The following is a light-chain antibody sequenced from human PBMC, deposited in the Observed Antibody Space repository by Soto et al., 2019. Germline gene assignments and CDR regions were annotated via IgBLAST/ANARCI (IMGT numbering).Light chain of an antibody. V-gene: IGLV2-11*01. Sequence: VLTQPRSVSGSPGQSVTISCTGTSSDVGGYNYVSWYQQHPGKAPKLMIYDVSKRPSGVPDRFSGSKSGNTAFLTISGLQAEDEADYYCCSYAGSYVFGTGTKVTVL. CDR3: CSYAGSYV. J-gene: IGLJ1*01. CDR2: DVS. CDR1: SSDVGGYNY.